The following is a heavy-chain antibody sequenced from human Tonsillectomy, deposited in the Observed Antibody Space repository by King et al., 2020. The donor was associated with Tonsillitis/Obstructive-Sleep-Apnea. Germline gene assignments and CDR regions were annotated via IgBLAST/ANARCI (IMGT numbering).Heavy chain of an antibody. CDR2: IRSKANSYAT. V-gene: IGHV3-73*02. CDR3: TRRKTDDSSGYYYG. Sequence: VQLVESGGGLVQPGGSLKLSCAASGFTFSGSAMHWVRQASGKGLEWVGRIRSKANSYATAYAASVKGRFTISRDDSKSTAYLQMNSLKTEDTAVYYCTRRKTDDSSGYYYGWGQGTLVTVSS. J-gene: IGHJ4*02. CDR1: GFTFSGSA. D-gene: IGHD3-22*01.